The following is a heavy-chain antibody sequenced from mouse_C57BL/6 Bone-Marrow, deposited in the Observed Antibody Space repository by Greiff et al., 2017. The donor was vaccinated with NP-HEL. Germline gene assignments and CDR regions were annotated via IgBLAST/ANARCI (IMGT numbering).Heavy chain of an antibody. CDR1: GYTFTSYW. J-gene: IGHJ3*01. CDR3: AIGYGSSLAY. CDR2: IHPSDSDT. Sequence: VQLQQSGAELVKPGASVKVSCKASGYTFTSYWMHWVKQRPGQGLEWIGRIHPSDSDTNYNQKFKGKATLTVDKSSNTAYIQLSSLTSEDSAVYYCAIGYGSSLAYWGQGTLVTVSA. D-gene: IGHD1-1*01. V-gene: IGHV1-74*01.